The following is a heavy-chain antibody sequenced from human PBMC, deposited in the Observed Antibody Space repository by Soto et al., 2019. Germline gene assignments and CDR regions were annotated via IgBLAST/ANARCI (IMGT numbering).Heavy chain of an antibody. CDR3: ARIAGASRGNDY. CDR2: TYYRSKWSY. V-gene: IGHV6-1*01. Sequence: QVQLQQSGPGLVKPSQTLSLTCAISGDSVSSNSAAWNWIRQSPSGGLEWLRRTYYRSKWSYDYAVSVKRRINISPDTSKNQFSLQLSAVTAEDTAMYYCARIAGASRGNDYWGQGTLVTVSS. J-gene: IGHJ4*02. CDR1: GDSVSSNSAA. D-gene: IGHD6-13*01.